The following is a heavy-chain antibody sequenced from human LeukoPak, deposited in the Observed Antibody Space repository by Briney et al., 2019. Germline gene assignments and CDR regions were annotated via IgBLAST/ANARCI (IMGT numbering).Heavy chain of an antibody. CDR3: ARAGVWVYSDGSGYNNAAFDI. D-gene: IGHD3-22*01. V-gene: IGHV1-2*02. Sequence: ASVKVSCKSSVYTFTDYYMHWVRQPPGQGLDWMGWINPNSGGTNYPQKFQDRVTENIDTSFSTAYMDLSRLSSDDTPVYYFARAGVWVYSDGSGYNNAAFDIWGQGTMVTVSS. CDR1: VYTFTDYY. J-gene: IGHJ3*02. CDR2: INPNSGGT.